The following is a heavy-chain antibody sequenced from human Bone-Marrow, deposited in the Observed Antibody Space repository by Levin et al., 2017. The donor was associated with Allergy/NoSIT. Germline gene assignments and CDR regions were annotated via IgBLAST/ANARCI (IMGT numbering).Heavy chain of an antibody. J-gene: IGHJ4*02. CDR1: GLIFSNYA. Sequence: GGSLRLSCAASGLIFSNYAMNWVRQAPGKGLEWVSQISGSGSNTHYADSVRGRFTFSRDNSNNTVYLQMNSLRADDTAVYYCVGYDTSGYHSPFDYWGQGTLVTVSS. V-gene: IGHV3-23*01. CDR3: VGYDTSGYHSPFDY. D-gene: IGHD3-22*01. CDR2: ISGSGSNT.